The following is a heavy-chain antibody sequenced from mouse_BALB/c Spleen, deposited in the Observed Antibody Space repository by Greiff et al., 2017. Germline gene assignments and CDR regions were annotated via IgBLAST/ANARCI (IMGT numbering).Heavy chain of an antibody. Sequence: EVMLVESGGGLVKPGGSLKLSCAASGFAFSSYDMSWVRQTPEKRLEWVAYISSGGGSTYYPDTVKGRFTISRDNAKNTLYLQMSSLKSEDTAMYYCARHSHYYGSRGAWFAYWGQGTLVTVSA. CDR1: GFAFSSYD. J-gene: IGHJ3*01. CDR3: ARHSHYYGSRGAWFAY. V-gene: IGHV5-12-1*01. D-gene: IGHD1-1*01. CDR2: ISSGGGST.